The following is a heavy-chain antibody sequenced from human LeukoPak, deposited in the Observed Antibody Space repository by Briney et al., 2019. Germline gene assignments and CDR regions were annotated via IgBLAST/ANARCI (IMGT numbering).Heavy chain of an antibody. J-gene: IGHJ4*02. CDR1: GGSISSYL. Sequence: SANLFPTCTVSGGSISSYLWGGVRQPPGEGLGWSGDIYYSGSTNYNPSLKSRVTISVDTSKNQFSLKLSSVTAADTAVYYCARQKYYSSSWYGPLDYWGQGTLVTVSS. CDR3: ARQKYYSSSWYGPLDY. CDR2: IYYSGST. D-gene: IGHD6-13*01. V-gene: IGHV4-59*08.